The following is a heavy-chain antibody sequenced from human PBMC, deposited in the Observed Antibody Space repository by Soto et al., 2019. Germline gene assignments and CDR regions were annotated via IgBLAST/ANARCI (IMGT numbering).Heavy chain of an antibody. J-gene: IGHJ6*02. V-gene: IGHV3-15*07. CDR1: SVSNAW. Sequence: SVSNAWMTWVRPAPGKGLEWVGRIKSKTDGGTTDYAAPVKGRFTISRDDSKNTLYLQMNSLKTEDTAVYYCTRNRRDYYYGMDVWGQGTTVTVSS. CDR3: TRNRRDYYYGMDV. CDR2: IKSKTDGGTT. D-gene: IGHD4-4*01.